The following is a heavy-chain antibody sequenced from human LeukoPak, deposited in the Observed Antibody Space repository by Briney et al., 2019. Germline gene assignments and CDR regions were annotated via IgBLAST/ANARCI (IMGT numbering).Heavy chain of an antibody. CDR2: IYPRDGST. CDR1: GYSFTSNY. CDR3: ARDQEAFDY. V-gene: IGHV1-46*01. J-gene: IGHJ4*02. Sequence: ASVKVSCKASGYSFTSNYIQWVRQAPGQGLEWMGMIYPRDGSTSYAQKFQGRVTVTRDTSTSTVHMELSCLRSEDTAVYYCARDQEAFDYWGQGTLVTVSS.